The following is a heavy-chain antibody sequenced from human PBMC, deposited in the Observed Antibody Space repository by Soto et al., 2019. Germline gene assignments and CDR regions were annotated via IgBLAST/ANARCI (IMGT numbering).Heavy chain of an antibody. V-gene: IGHV4-61*08. J-gene: IGHJ4*02. D-gene: IGHD3-22*01. CDR3: DSSGYGPPFDY. Sequence: PSETLSLTCTVPGGSISSGGYYWSWIRQPPGKGLEWIGYIYYSGSTTYNPSLKSRGTISVDTSKNQFPLKLSSDTAADTGAYYYDSSGYGPPFDYWGQGTLVTVSS. CDR1: GGSISSGGYY. CDR2: IYYSGST.